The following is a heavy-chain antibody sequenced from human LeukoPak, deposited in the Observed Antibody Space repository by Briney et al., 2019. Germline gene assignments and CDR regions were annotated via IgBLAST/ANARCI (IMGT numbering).Heavy chain of an antibody. J-gene: IGHJ4*02. CDR2: ISWNSGSI. V-gene: IGHV3-9*01. D-gene: IGHD4-17*01. CDR3: AKDAMTTVRGYFDY. Sequence: GFTXXXYAMXWVRQAPGKGLEGVSGISWNSGSIVYADSVKGRFTISRDNAKNSLYLQMNSLRAEDTALYYCAKDAMTTVRGYFDYWGQGTLVTVSS. CDR1: GFTXXXYA.